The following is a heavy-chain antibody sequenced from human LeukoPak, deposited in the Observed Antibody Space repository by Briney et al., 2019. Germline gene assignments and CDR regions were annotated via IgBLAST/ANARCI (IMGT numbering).Heavy chain of an antibody. CDR2: LVLKNGIT. V-gene: IGHV1-69*01. J-gene: IGHJ5*02. CDR1: GVSFRRDT. D-gene: IGHD2-15*01. CDR3: ARDRPDTPDSVFAA. Sequence: ASVKVSCKASGVSFRRDTFTWLRQAPGQGLEWIGGLVLKNGITNYAQALKGRITLNADESTSTAYMELRSLTSNDTAVYYCARDRPDTPDSVFAAWGQ.